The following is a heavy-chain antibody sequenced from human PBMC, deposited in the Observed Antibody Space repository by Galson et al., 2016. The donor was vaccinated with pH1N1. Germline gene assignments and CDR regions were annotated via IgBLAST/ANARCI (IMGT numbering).Heavy chain of an antibody. CDR2: IRFDGSKK. V-gene: IGHV3-30*02. Sequence: SLRLSCAASGFTFTNYAMHWVRQAPGKGLEWVAFIRFDGSKKYYADSVKGRFTISRDNSRATLFLQMNSLRPEDTAVYYCVKDSDYGGQLRWGQGTLVTVSS. D-gene: IGHD4-23*01. J-gene: IGHJ4*02. CDR1: GFTFTNYA. CDR3: VKDSDYGGQLR.